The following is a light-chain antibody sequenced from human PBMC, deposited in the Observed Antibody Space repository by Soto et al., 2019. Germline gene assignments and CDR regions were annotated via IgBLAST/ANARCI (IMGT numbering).Light chain of an antibody. CDR3: QQYGSPDT. CDR2: GAY. CDR1: QSVSSN. J-gene: IGKJ1*01. Sequence: IVGTHSPATLSVSPGERATLSCRASQSVSSNLAWYQQTPGQAARLLIYGAYTRATGISARFSGSGSRTDFTLTISRLEPEDFAVYYCQQYGSPDTFGQGTKVDIK. V-gene: IGKV3-20*01.